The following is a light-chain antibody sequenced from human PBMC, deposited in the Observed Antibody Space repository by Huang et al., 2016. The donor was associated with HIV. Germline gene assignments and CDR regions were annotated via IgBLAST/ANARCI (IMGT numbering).Light chain of an antibody. CDR1: QIVLSNSNNKND. J-gene: IGKJ1*01. Sequence: DIVMAQSPDSLAVSLGERATINCKSSQIVLSNSNNKNDVTWYQQKPGQPPKLLIYWASTRESGVPDRFSGSGSGTDFTLTISSLQAEDVAVYYCQQYYSTPRTFGQGTKVEIK. CDR2: WAS. CDR3: QQYYSTPRT. V-gene: IGKV4-1*01.